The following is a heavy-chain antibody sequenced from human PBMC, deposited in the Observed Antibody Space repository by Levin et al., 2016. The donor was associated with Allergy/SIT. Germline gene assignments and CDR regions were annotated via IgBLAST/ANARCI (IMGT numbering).Heavy chain of an antibody. J-gene: IGHJ6*02. CDR3: ARDSPIAAAGSHYYYYGMDV. V-gene: IGHV6-1*01. D-gene: IGHD6-13*01. CDR2: TYYRSKWYN. CDR1: GDSVSSNSAA. Sequence: SQTLSLTCAISGDSVSSNSAAWNWIRQSPSRGLEWLGRTYYRSKWYNDYAVSVKSRITINPDTSKNQFSLQLNSVTPEDTAVYYCARDSPIAAAGSHYYYYGMDVWGQGTTVTVSS.